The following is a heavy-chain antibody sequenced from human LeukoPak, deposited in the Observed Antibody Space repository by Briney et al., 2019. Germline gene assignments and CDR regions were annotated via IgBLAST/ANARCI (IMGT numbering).Heavy chain of an antibody. V-gene: IGHV3-7*01. CDR1: GFTFSSYW. CDR2: IKQDGSEK. J-gene: IGHJ4*02. CDR3: ARGLYSSGWYEGSFDY. Sequence: GGSLRLSCAASGFTFSSYWMSWVRQAPGKGLEWVANIKQDGSEKYYVDSVKGRFTISRDNAKNSLYLQRNSLRAEDTAVYYCARGLYSSGWYEGSFDYWGQGTLVTVSS. D-gene: IGHD6-19*01.